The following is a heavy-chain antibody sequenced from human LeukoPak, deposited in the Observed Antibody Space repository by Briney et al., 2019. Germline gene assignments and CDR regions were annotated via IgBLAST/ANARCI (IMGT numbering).Heavy chain of an antibody. Sequence: GASVKVSCKASGYTFTSYDINWVRQATGQGLEWMGWMNPNSGNTGYAQKFQGRVTMTRDTSISTAYMELSRLRSDDTAVYYCARAGYGSGSSPHFDYWGQGTLVTVSS. V-gene: IGHV1-8*02. CDR1: GYTFTSYD. D-gene: IGHD3-10*01. J-gene: IGHJ4*02. CDR2: MNPNSGNT. CDR3: ARAGYGSGSSPHFDY.